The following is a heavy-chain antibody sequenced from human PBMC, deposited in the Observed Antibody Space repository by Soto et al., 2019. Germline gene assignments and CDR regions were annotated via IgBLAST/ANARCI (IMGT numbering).Heavy chain of an antibody. CDR2: ISTYNGDT. V-gene: IGHV1-18*01. D-gene: IGHD5-12*01. CDR1: GYTFTRSG. Sequence: GASVKVSCKASGYTFTRSGISWVRQAPGQGLEWMGWISTYNGDTNYAQTFQGRVTMTTDTSTSTVHMEVRSLRSDDTAVYYCAREGVAPYYYYYMDVWGQGTTVTVS. CDR3: AREGVAPYYYYYMDV. J-gene: IGHJ6*02.